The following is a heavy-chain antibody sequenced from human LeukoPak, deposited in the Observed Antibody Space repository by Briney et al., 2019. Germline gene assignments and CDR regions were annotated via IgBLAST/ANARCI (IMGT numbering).Heavy chain of an antibody. CDR1: GYTFTDHH. J-gene: IGHJ5*02. CDR3: ARGTFDP. Sequence: ASVKVSCKDSGYTFTDHHMHWVRQAPGQGLEWMGWIHPTSGDTKYAQKFQGRVTMTRDTSISTAYMQWSRLISDDTAVYYCARGTFDPWGQGTLVTVSS. CDR2: IHPTSGDT. V-gene: IGHV1-2*02.